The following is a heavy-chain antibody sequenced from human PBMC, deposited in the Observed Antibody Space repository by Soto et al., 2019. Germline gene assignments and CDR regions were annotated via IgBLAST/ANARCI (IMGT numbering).Heavy chain of an antibody. J-gene: IGHJ3*01. CDR3: AKDGQYRTDGFDV. D-gene: IGHD6-6*01. Sequence: EAQLLDSGGDWAQPGGSLRLSCAASGFTFSSHGMSWVRQAPGKGLEWMAGLSRGGGSTYYADSVKGRFTISRDNSKNTLDFIMNSLTVEDTALYYCAKDGQYRTDGFDVWGQGTMVTVSS. CDR1: GFTFSSHG. CDR2: LSRGGGST. V-gene: IGHV3-23*01.